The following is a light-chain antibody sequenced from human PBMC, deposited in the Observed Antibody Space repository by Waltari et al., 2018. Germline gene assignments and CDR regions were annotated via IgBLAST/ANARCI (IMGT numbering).Light chain of an antibody. J-gene: IGLJ1*01. CDR3: TSYSSGRTPFV. Sequence: QSALTQPASVSGSPGQSITLSCTGSSGDIGTYKYVPWYQQHPGQAPKLLIYEVRNRPSGVSSRFSGTKSGNTASLTISGLQAEDDANYYCTSYSSGRTPFVFGSGTKVTVL. CDR1: SGDIGTYKY. V-gene: IGLV2-14*01. CDR2: EVR.